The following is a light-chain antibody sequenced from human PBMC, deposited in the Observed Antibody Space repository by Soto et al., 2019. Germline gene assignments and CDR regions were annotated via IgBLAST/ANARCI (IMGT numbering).Light chain of an antibody. CDR2: GAS. V-gene: IGKV3-20*01. CDR1: QTVTGSY. CDR3: QQYVTSPYI. Sequence: EIVLTQSPGTLSLSPGERATLSCRASQTVTGSYLAWYQQKPGQAPRLLIYGASNRATGIPDRFSGSGSGTDFTLTISRLEPEDFAVYYCQQYVTSPYIFGQGTKLEIK. J-gene: IGKJ2*01.